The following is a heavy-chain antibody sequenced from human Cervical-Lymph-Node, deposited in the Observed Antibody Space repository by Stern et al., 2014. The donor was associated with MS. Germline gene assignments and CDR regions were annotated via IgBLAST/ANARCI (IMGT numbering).Heavy chain of an antibody. D-gene: IGHD4/OR15-4a*01. CDR3: ATVSSADYPY. J-gene: IGHJ4*02. V-gene: IGHV7-4-1*02. CDR1: GYTLTRYA. Sequence: QVPLVESGSALKKPGASVKVSCKFSGYTLTRYAMKLVRQAPAPGLEWMGWINTKTGNPTYAQGFTGRFVFSLDTSVSTAYLQISGLRAEDSAVYYCATVSSADYPYWGQGTLVTVSS. CDR2: INTKTGNP.